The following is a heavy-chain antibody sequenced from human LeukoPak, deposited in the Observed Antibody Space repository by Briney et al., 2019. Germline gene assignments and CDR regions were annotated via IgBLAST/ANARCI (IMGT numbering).Heavy chain of an antibody. CDR3: ARNSGSYYNY. J-gene: IGHJ4*02. Sequence: GGSLRLSCAASGFTVSSNYMSWVREAPGKGLEWVSVIYSGGGTYYADSVKGRFTISRDNSKNTVYLQMNSLIAEDTAVYYCARNSGSYYNYWGQGTLVTVSS. CDR2: IYSGGGT. V-gene: IGHV3-66*01. D-gene: IGHD1-26*01. CDR1: GFTVSSNY.